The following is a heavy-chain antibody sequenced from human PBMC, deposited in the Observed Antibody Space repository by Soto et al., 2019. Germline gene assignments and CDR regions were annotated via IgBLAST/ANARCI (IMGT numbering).Heavy chain of an antibody. CDR1: GGSVTSYY. D-gene: IGHD2-15*01. V-gene: IGHV4-59*02. Sequence: SETLSLTCTVFGGSVTSYYWTWIRQPPGKGLEWIGYAHYSGTTNSSPSLRGRVIMSVDTSTNQFSLKLNSVTAADAAVYYCAIGSATGSTAYGDDAFDLWGLGTMVTVSS. J-gene: IGHJ3*01. CDR2: AHYSGTT. CDR3: AIGSATGSTAYGDDAFDL.